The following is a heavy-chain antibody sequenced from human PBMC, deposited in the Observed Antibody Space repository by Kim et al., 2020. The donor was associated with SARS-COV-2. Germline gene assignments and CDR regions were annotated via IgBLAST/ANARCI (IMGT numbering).Heavy chain of an antibody. V-gene: IGHV3-33*01. Sequence: GGSLRLSCAASGFIFSNYGMHWVRQAPGKGLEWVAVIWYDEKSEYYADSVRGRFTISRDNSKDTVYLQMNSLRAEDTAVYYCARALYYSTADAFVIWGQG. J-gene: IGHJ3*02. CDR1: GFIFSNYG. CDR2: IWYDEKSE. CDR3: ARALYYSTADAFVI. D-gene: IGHD2-2*01.